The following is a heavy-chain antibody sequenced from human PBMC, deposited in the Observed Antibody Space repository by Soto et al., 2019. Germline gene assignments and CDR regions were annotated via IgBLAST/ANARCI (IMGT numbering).Heavy chain of an antibody. V-gene: IGHV3-23*01. CDR2: ISGSGGST. Sequence: GGSLRLSCAASGFTFSSYAMSWVRQAPGKGLEWVSAISGSGGSTYYADSVKGRFTISRDNSKNTLYLQMNSLRAEDTAVYYCAKVKGQGFWSGYYTMGYYYGMDVWGQGTTVTVSS. CDR3: AKVKGQGFWSGYYTMGYYYGMDV. CDR1: GFTFSSYA. J-gene: IGHJ6*02. D-gene: IGHD3-3*01.